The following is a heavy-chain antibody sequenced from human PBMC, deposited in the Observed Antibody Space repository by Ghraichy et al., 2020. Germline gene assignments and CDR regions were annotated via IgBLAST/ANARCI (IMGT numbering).Heavy chain of an antibody. CDR1: GFTFSSYA. CDR3: AKTVIASSGSYYPFDY. D-gene: IGHD1-26*01. Sequence: LSLTCAASGFTFSSYAMSWVRQAPGKGLEWVSVISGSGDSTKYADSVKGRFTISRDNSKNTLYLQMSSLRAEDMAIYYCAKTVIASSGSYYPFDYWGQGTLVPVSS. CDR2: ISGSGDST. V-gene: IGHV3-23*01. J-gene: IGHJ4*02.